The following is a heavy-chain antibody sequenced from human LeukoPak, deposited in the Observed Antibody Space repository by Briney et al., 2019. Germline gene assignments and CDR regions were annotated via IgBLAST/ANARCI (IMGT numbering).Heavy chain of an antibody. CDR1: GFTFSSCG. CDR2: IWYDGSEK. V-gene: IGHV3-33*01. D-gene: IGHD6-13*01. Sequence: GRSLRLSCAASGFTFSSCGMHWVRQGPVMGLEWVAMIWYDGSEKNYRDSVEGRFTISRDNSKNTVYLEMNRLRAEDTAVYYCVRGPGSTAQPHPYGLDVWGQGTTVTVSS. J-gene: IGHJ6*02. CDR3: VRGPGSTAQPHPYGLDV.